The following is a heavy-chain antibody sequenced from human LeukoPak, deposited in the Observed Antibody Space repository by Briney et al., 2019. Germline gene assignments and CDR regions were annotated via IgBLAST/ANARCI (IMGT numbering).Heavy chain of an antibody. CDR1: GFSFRSHG. CDR2: ISPRGDIT. CDR3: ARETYCTSTTCPIGDHFDY. J-gene: IGHJ4*02. Sequence: GGSLRLSCAASGFSFRSHGMNWVRQAPGKGLEWVSGISPRGDITYYKDSVRGRFTISRDNFKNTVSLQLNSLRAEDTAVYYCARETYCTSTTCPIGDHFDYWGQGTLVTVSS. D-gene: IGHD2-2*01. V-gene: IGHV3-23*01.